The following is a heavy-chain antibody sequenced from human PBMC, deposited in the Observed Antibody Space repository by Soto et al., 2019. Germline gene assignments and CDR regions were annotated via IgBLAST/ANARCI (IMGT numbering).Heavy chain of an antibody. J-gene: IGHJ6*03. CDR3: ARCGRGISLSDDYYYYMDV. V-gene: IGHV3-7*03. CDR2: IKQDGSEK. Sequence: GGSLRLSCAASGFTFSSYWMSWVRQAPGKGLEWVANIKQDGSEKYYVDSVKGRFTISRDNAKNSLYLQMNSLRAVDPHVSCGARCGRGISLSDDYYYYMDVWGKGTTVTVSS. CDR1: GFTFSSYW. D-gene: IGHD6-6*01.